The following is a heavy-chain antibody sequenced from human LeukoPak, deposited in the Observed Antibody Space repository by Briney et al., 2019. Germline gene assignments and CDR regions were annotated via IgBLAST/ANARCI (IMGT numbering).Heavy chain of an antibody. V-gene: IGHV4-4*07. CDR2: FYTGGTT. Sequence: SETLSLTCTVSGGSVTQYHWSWIRQPAGKGLEWIARFYTGGTTNYNPSLNGRDTMYVDTSKNHFSLKLTSVTAADTAIYYCATVEVGTVDVFDIWGQGTMVTVSS. D-gene: IGHD1-26*01. CDR1: GGSVTQYH. CDR3: ATVEVGTVDVFDI. J-gene: IGHJ3*02.